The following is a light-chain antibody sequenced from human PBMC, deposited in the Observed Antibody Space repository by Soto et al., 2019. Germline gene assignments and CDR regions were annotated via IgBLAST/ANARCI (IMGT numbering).Light chain of an antibody. Sequence: DVVMTQSPLSLPVTLGQPASISCRSSQSLESSDGNTYLNWFQQRPGQSPRRLIYKVSNRDSGVPDRFSGSGSGTDFTLKISRVEAEDVGVYYCMQGRHWPPWTFGQGTKVEIK. CDR2: KVS. CDR1: QSLESSDGNTY. CDR3: MQGRHWPPWT. J-gene: IGKJ1*01. V-gene: IGKV2-30*01.